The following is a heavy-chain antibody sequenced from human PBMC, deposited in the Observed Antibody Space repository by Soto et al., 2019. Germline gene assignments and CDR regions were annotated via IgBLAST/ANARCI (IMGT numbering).Heavy chain of an antibody. D-gene: IGHD3-10*01. CDR2: IYSGGST. V-gene: IGHV3-53*01. CDR3: ARDAPSGFDAFDI. CDR1: GFTVSSNY. J-gene: IGHJ3*02. Sequence: LRLSCAASGFTVSSNYVSWVRQAPGKGLEWVSVIYSGGSTYYADSVKGRFTISRDNSRNTVYLQMNSLRAEDTAVYYCARDAPSGFDAFDIWGQGTMVTVSS.